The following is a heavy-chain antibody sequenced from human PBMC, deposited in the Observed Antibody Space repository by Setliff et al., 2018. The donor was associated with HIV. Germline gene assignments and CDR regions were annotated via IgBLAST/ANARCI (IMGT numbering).Heavy chain of an antibody. J-gene: IGHJ5*02. CDR2: IYYSGTT. CDR1: GGSINSYY. D-gene: IGHD3-3*01. Sequence: KPSETLSLTCTVSGGSINSYYWSWIRQPPGKGLEWIGYIYYSGTTNYNPSLKSRVTISVDTSNNQFSLKLRSLTAADTAVYYCARGGGPTIFGLDPWGQGTLVTVSS. CDR3: ARGGGPTIFGLDP. V-gene: IGHV4-59*01.